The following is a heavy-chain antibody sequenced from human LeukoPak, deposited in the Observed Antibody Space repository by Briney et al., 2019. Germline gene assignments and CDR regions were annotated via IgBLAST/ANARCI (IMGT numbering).Heavy chain of an antibody. J-gene: IGHJ4*02. CDR2: INHSGST. Sequence: SETLSLTCAVYGGSFSGYYWSWIRQPPGKGLEWIGEINHSGSTNYSPSLKSRVTISVDTSKNQFSLKLSSVTAADTAVYYCARGYCSGGSCYSGGIFDYWGQGTLVTVSS. V-gene: IGHV4-34*01. CDR3: ARGYCSGGSCYSGGIFDY. CDR1: GGSFSGYY. D-gene: IGHD2-15*01.